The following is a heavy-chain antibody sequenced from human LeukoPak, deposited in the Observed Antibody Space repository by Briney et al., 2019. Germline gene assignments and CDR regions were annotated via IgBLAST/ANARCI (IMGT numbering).Heavy chain of an antibody. CDR3: ARGVVRGVIPYYYYYYYMDV. CDR1: GYTFTRYD. CDR2: MNPNSGNT. Sequence: ASVKVSCKASGYTFTRYDINWVRQATGQGLEWMGWMNPNSGNTGYAQKFQGRVAMTRNTSISTAYMELSSLRSEDTAVYYCARGVVRGVIPYYYYYYYMDVWGKGTTVTVSS. D-gene: IGHD3-10*01. J-gene: IGHJ6*03. V-gene: IGHV1-8*01.